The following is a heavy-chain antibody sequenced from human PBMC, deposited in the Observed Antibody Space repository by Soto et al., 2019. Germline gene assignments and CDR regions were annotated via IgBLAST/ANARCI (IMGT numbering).Heavy chain of an antibody. V-gene: IGHV4-59*08. D-gene: IGHD4-17*01. CDR3: ARQGRGYGDYVLWYFDL. J-gene: IGHJ2*01. CDR2: IYYSGRT. Sequence: QVQLQESGPGLAKPSETLSLTCTVSGGSISSYYWSWIRQPPGKGLEWIGYIYYSGRTNYNPSLKSRVTISVDTSKNQFSLKLSSVTAADTAVYYCARQGRGYGDYVLWYFDLWGRGTLVTVSS. CDR1: GGSISSYY.